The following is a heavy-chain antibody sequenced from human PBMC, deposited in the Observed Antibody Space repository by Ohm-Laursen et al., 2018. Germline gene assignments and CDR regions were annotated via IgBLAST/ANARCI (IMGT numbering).Heavy chain of an antibody. CDR1: GGSISSYY. J-gene: IGHJ2*01. CDR2: VYYSGST. D-gene: IGHD6-13*01. CDR3: ARRAGSPYWYFDL. V-gene: IGHV4-59*08. Sequence: GTLSLTCTVSGGSISSYYWSWIRQPPGRGLEWIGNVYYSGSTNYNPSLKSRVTISVDTSKNQFSLNLSSVTAADTAVYYCARRAGSPYWYFDLWGRATLVTVSS.